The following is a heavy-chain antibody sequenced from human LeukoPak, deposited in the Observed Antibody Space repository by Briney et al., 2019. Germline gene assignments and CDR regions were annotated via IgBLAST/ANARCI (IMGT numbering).Heavy chain of an antibody. V-gene: IGHV4-59*01. D-gene: IGHD5-18*01. J-gene: IGHJ4*02. CDR3: ARTPAMDPFFDY. Sequence: SETLSLTCTVSGGSISSYYWSWIRQPPGKGLEWIGYIYYSGSTNYNPSLKSRVTISVDTSKNQFSLKLSSVTAADTAVYYCARTPAMDPFFDYWGQGTLVTVSS. CDR1: GGSISSYY. CDR2: IYYSGST.